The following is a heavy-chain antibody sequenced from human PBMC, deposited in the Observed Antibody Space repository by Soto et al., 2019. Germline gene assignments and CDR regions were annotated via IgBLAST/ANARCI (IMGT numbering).Heavy chain of an antibody. CDR3: AKAVGPTAPSSRVFDC. CDR2: ISGGRGDTT. V-gene: IGHV3-23*01. D-gene: IGHD1-26*01. Sequence: EVQVLESGGGLVQPGGSLRLSCAASGFTFSNSVMSWVRQAPGKGQEWVSIISGGRGDTTEYADSVKGRFSISRDNSRNTLYLQMSSLRADDTAVYYCAKAVGPTAPSSRVFDCWGQGTLVTVSS. J-gene: IGHJ4*02. CDR1: GFTFSNSV.